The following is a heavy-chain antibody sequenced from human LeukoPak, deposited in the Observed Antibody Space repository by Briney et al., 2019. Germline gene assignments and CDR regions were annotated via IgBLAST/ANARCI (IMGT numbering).Heavy chain of an antibody. CDR3: AREKDYYGSGSYLN. J-gene: IGHJ4*02. CDR1: GGSISSSSYY. Sequence: SETLSLTCTVSGGSISSSSYYWGWIRQPPGKGLEWIGSIYYSGSTYYNPSLKSRVTISVDTSKNQFSLKLSSVTAADTAVYYCAREKDYYGSGSYLNWGQGTLVTVSS. D-gene: IGHD3-10*01. CDR2: IYYSGST. V-gene: IGHV4-39*01.